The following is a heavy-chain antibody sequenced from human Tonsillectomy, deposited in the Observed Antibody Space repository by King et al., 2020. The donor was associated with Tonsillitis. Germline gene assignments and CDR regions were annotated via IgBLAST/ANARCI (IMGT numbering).Heavy chain of an antibody. V-gene: IGHV5-51*01. CDR3: ARMGYTPGSRGYYGLDV. CDR1: GYSFTNYW. J-gene: IGHJ6*02. Sequence: QLVQSASEVKKPGGSLKISCKSSGYSFTNYWIVWVRQKPGRGLEWMGMIYLDDSDTRYSPSFQGQVTFSADKPATTAFLQWRSLKASDTAMYYCARMGYTPGSRGYYGLDVWGQGTTVNVSS. D-gene: IGHD3-22*01. CDR2: IYLDDSDT.